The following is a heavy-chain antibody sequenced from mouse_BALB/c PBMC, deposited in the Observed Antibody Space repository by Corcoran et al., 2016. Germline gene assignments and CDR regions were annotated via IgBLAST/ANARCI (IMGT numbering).Heavy chain of an antibody. J-gene: IGHJ1*01. V-gene: IGHV1-26*01. CDR1: GYTFTDYY. CDR3: ARDRDWFCDV. CDR2: INPNNGDT. D-gene: IGHD2-14*01. Sequence: EVQLQQSGPELVKPGASVKMSCKASGYTFTDYYMKWMKQSLGKSLEWIGDINPNNGDTNYNQKFKGKATLTVDKSSSTAYMQLNSLTSEDSAVYFCARDRDWFCDVWGAGTTVTVSS.